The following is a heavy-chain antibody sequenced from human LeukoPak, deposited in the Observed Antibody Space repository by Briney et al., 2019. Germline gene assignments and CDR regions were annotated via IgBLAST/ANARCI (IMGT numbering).Heavy chain of an antibody. D-gene: IGHD3-3*01. J-gene: IGHJ4*02. CDR3: AKDSVPATAITSFGDY. CDR1: GFTVSSNY. V-gene: IGHV3-53*05. CDR2: IFSGGTT. Sequence: GGSLRLSCAASGFTVSSNYMSWVRQAPGKGLEWVSVIFSGGTTYYADSVKGRFTISRDNSKNTLYLQMNSLRAEDTAVYYCAKDSVPATAITSFGDYWGQGTLVTVSS.